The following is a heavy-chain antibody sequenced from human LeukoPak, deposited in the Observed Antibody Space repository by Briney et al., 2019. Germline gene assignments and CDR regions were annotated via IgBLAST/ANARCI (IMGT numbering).Heavy chain of an antibody. CDR3: ARHEYSGSYYGLSWFDP. D-gene: IGHD1-26*01. J-gene: IGHJ5*02. CDR1: GGSISSSGYY. CDR2: IYYSGST. V-gene: IGHV4-39*01. Sequence: PSETLSLTCTVSGGSISSSGYYWGWIRQPPGKGLEWIASIYYSGSTYYNPSLKSRVTISVDTSKNQLSLKLSSLTATDTAVYYCARHEYSGSYYGLSWFDPWGQGTLVTVSS.